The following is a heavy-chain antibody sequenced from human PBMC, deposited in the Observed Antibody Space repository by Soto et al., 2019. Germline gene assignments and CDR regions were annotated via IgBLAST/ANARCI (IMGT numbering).Heavy chain of an antibody. CDR1: GYTFTSYY. J-gene: IGHJ5*02. D-gene: IGHD6-13*01. Sequence: ASVKGSCKASGYTFTSYYMHWVRQAPGQGLEWMGIINPSGGSTSYAQKFQGRVTMTRDTSTSTVYMELSSLRSEDTAVYYCARDLVAAAGTSNWFDPWGQGTLVTVSS. CDR2: INPSGGST. CDR3: ARDLVAAAGTSNWFDP. V-gene: IGHV1-46*01.